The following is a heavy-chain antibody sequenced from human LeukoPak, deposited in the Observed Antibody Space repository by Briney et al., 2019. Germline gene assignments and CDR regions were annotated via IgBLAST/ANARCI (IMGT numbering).Heavy chain of an antibody. CDR2: ISSSSSYI. Sequence: GGSLRLSCAASEFTFSSYSMNWVRQAPGKGLEWVSSISSSSSYIYYADSVKGRFTISRDNAKNSLYLQMNSLRAEDTAVYYCARDYSSSWYYFDYWGQGTLVTVSS. D-gene: IGHD6-13*01. J-gene: IGHJ4*02. CDR3: ARDYSSSWYYFDY. CDR1: EFTFSSYS. V-gene: IGHV3-21*01.